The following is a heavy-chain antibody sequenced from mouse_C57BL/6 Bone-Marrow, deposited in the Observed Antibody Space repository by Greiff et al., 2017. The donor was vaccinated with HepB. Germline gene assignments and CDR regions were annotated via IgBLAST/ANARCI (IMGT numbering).Heavy chain of an antibody. J-gene: IGHJ2*01. Sequence: QVQLQQPGAELVKPGASVKLSCKASGYTFTSYWMHWVKQRPGQGLEWIGMIHPNSGSTNYNEKFKSKATLTVDKSSSTAYMELSSLTNEDSAVYYCTRDGYYHFDYWGQGTTLTVSS. CDR3: TRDGYYHFDY. D-gene: IGHD2-3*01. CDR2: IHPNSGST. V-gene: IGHV1-64*01. CDR1: GYTFTSYW.